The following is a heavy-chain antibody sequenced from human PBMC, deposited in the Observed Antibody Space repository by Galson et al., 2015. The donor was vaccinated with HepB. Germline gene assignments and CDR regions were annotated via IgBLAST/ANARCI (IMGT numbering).Heavy chain of an antibody. CDR2: TYYRSKWYN. D-gene: IGHD2-15*01. V-gene: IGHV6-1*01. CDR1: GDSVSSNSAA. J-gene: IGHJ5*02. CDR3: ARIYCSGGSCYFGWFDP. Sequence: CAISGDSVSSNSAAWNWIRQSPSRGLEWLGRTYYRSKWYNDYAVSVKSRITINPDTSKNQFSLKLSPVTAADTAVYYRARIYCSGGSCYFGWFDPWGQGTLVTVSS.